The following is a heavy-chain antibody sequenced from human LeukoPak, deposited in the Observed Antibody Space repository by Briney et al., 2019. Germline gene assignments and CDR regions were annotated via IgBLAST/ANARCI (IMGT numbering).Heavy chain of an antibody. CDR2: IYPGDSDT. CDR3: ARQPNYMDV. J-gene: IGHJ6*03. CDR1: GYSFTNYW. Sequence: GESLKISGKGSGYSFTNYWIGWVRQLPAKGLEWMGIIYPGDSDTRYSPSFQGQVTMSADKSISTAYLQWSSLKASDTAIYYCARQPNYMDVWGKGTTVTVSS. V-gene: IGHV5-51*01.